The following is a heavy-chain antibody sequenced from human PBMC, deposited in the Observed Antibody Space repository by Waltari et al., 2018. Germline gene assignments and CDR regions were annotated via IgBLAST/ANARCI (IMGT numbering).Heavy chain of an antibody. CDR3: ERGRGDSYGENRVY. J-gene: IGHJ4*02. CDR1: GFTFSSYG. D-gene: IGHD5-18*01. CDR2: ICIEGSNN. Sequence: QVQLVESGGGVVQPGRSLRLSCAASGFTFSSYGMHWVRQAPGKGLEWVAVICIEGSNNKYADAVKVRFTSSRDSSKNTMYLQMNSLRAEDTAVYYYERGRGDSYGENRVYWGQGALVTVSS. V-gene: IGHV3-33*01.